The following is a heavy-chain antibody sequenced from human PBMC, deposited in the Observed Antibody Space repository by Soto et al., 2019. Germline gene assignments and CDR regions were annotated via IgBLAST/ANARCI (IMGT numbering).Heavy chain of an antibody. CDR2: IYPSGGT. J-gene: IGHJ4*02. Sequence: SSSXSLTGSVAAGCSISDCFYVNWILEPPGKGLEWIGYIYPSGGTYSSPSLRSRVTISVDTYKNQFTLQLSSVHAADTDVYHCARDRRRYGVLEYRGQGTLV. D-gene: IGHD2-8*01. V-gene: IGHV4-31*03. CDR3: ARDRRRYGVLEY. CDR1: AGCSISDCFY.